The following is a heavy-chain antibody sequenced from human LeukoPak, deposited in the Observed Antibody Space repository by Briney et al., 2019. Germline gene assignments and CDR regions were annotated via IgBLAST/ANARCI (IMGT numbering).Heavy chain of an antibody. CDR3: ARDDYGDYGYYYYMDV. Sequence: SETLSLTCTVSGGSISSGSYYWSWIRQPAGKGLEWIGRIYTSGSTNYNPSLKSRVTISVDTSKNQFSLKLSSVTAADTAVYYCARDDYGDYGYYYYMDVWGKGTTVTISS. J-gene: IGHJ6*03. D-gene: IGHD4-17*01. V-gene: IGHV4-61*02. CDR1: GGSISSGSYY. CDR2: IYTSGST.